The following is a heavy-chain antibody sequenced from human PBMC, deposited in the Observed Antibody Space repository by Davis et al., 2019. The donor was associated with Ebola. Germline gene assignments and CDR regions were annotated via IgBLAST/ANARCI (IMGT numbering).Heavy chain of an antibody. V-gene: IGHV1-3*01. Sequence: AASVKVSCKASGYTFTSYAMHWVRQAPGQRLEWMGWINAGNGNQKYSQKFQGRVTITRDTSASTAYMELSSLRSEDTAVYYCARLYYRDVDYWGQGTLVTVSS. CDR2: INAGNGNQ. CDR1: GYTFTSYA. D-gene: IGHD1-26*01. CDR3: ARLYYRDVDY. J-gene: IGHJ4*02.